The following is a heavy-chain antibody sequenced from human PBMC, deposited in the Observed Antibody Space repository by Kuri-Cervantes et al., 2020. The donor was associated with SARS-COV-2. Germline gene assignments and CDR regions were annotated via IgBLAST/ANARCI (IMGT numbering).Heavy chain of an antibody. V-gene: IGHV4-59*01. D-gene: IGHD4-17*01. Sequence: GSLRLSCAVYGGSFSGYYWSWIRQPPGKGLEWIGYIYYSGSVSYNPSLMSRVTISVDTSKNQFSLRLTSVTAADTAVYYCTTVTPTSVFDFWGQGTLVTVSS. J-gene: IGHJ4*02. CDR3: TTVTPTSVFDF. CDR1: GGSFSGYY. CDR2: IYYSGSV.